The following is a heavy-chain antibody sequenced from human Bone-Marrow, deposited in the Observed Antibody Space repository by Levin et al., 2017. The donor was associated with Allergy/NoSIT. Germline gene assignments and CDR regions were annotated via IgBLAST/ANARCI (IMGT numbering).Heavy chain of an antibody. CDR2: IPHDGANT. CDR1: GFTFSNFA. Sequence: LAGGSLRLSCAASGFTFSNFAMHWVRQAPGKGLEWVAAIPHDGANTYYTDSVRGRFTISRDNSKNTLFVEMNSLRVEDTAVYYCARGPGLAVEKGYFDSWGQGTLVTVSS. J-gene: IGHJ5*01. V-gene: IGHV3-30-3*01. D-gene: IGHD6-19*01. CDR3: ARGPGLAVEKGYFDS.